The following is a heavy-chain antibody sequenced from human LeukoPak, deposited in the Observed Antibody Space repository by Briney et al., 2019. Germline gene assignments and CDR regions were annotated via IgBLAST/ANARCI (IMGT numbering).Heavy chain of an antibody. CDR2: INHSGST. J-gene: IGHJ4*02. V-gene: IGHV4-34*01. Sequence: SETLSLTCAVYGGSFSGYYWSWIRQPPGKGLEWIGEINHSGSTNYNPSLKSRVTISVDTSKNQFSLKLSSVTAADTAVYYCARGATYYYGSGRSKYIDYWGQGTLVTVSS. CDR1: GGSFSGYY. D-gene: IGHD3-10*01. CDR3: ARGATYYYGSGRSKYIDY.